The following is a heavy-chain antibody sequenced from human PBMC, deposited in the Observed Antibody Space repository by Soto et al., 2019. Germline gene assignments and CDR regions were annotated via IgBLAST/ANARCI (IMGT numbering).Heavy chain of an antibody. J-gene: IGHJ6*02. CDR3: ARYGMGG. CDR1: GFTFSSYS. Sequence: PGGSLRLSCAASGFTFSSYSMNWVRQAPGKGLEWVSYISSSSGTIYYADSVKGRFTISRDNAKNSLYLQMNSLRDGDTAVYYCARYGMGGWGQGTTVTASS. CDR2: ISSSSGTI. V-gene: IGHV3-48*02.